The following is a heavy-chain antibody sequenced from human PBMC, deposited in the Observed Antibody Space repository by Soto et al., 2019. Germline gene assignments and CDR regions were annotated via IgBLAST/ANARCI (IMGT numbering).Heavy chain of an antibody. CDR2: IYYSGST. J-gene: IGHJ5*02. CDR1: GGSVRSGSYY. CDR3: ARMFDNYVNGNWFDP. Sequence: SETLSLTCTVSGGSVRSGSYYWSWIRQPPGKGLEWIGYIYYSGSTNYNPSLKSRVTISVDTSKNQFSLKLSSVTAADTAVYYCARMFDNYVNGNWFDPWGQGTLVTVSS. D-gene: IGHD3-10*02. V-gene: IGHV4-61*01.